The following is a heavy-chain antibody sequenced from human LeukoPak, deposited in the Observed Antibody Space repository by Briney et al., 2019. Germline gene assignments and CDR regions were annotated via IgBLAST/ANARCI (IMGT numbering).Heavy chain of an antibody. CDR3: ARESYNSDWRLGAHS. CDR2: INPDGSNK. V-gene: IGHV3-7*01. D-gene: IGHD6-19*01. CDR1: GFTFTSDW. Sequence: GGSLRLSCAGSGFTFTSDWMTWVRQAPGKGLEWVANINPDGSNKHYVDSVEGRFTISRDNAKNSLFLQMNSLRAEDTAVYYCARESYNSDWRLGAHSWGQGTLVTVSS. J-gene: IGHJ4*02.